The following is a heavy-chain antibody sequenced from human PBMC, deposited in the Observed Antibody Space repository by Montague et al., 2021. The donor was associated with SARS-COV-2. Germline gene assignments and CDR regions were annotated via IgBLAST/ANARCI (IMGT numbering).Heavy chain of an antibody. D-gene: IGHD6-19*01. CDR3: ARRAQWQLSWFFDL. V-gene: IGHV4-39*01. J-gene: IGHJ2*01. CDR1: GGSISSGTYY. CDR2: INYSGKT. Sequence: ETLSLTCTVSGGSISSGTYYWGWVRQPPGKGLEWIGTINYSGKTYYNPSLKSRVTISVDTSKNQFSLKVTSVTAADTAVYYCARRAQWQLSWFFDLWGCGTLVTVSS.